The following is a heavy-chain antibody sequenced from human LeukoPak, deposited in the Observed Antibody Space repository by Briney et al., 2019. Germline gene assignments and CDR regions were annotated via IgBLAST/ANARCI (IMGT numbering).Heavy chain of an antibody. J-gene: IGHJ4*02. Sequence: ASVKVSCKASGYTFSGYYIHWVRQAPGQGLEWMGWINPNSGGTKYAQKFQGRVTMTRDTSISTAYMELSRLRSDDTAVYYCVRDYWNYGRYFDYWGQGTLVTISS. V-gene: IGHV1-2*02. D-gene: IGHD1-7*01. CDR3: VRDYWNYGRYFDY. CDR2: INPNSGGT. CDR1: GYTFSGYY.